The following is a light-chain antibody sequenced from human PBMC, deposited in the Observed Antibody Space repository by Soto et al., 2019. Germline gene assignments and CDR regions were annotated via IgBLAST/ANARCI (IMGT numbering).Light chain of an antibody. V-gene: IGLV1-40*01. CDR2: GND. CDR1: SSNIGAGYD. Sequence: QSVLTQPPSVSGAPGQRVTISCTGSSSNIGAGYDVHWYQQIPGTAPKLLIYGNDNRPSGVPDRFSGSKSGTSASLVITGLQAEDEADYYCQSYDSSLRVVFGGGTKVTVL. J-gene: IGLJ2*01. CDR3: QSYDSSLRVV.